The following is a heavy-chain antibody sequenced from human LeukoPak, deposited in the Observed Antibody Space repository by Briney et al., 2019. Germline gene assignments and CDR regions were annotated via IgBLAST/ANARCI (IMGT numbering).Heavy chain of an antibody. CDR3: MSNPRTVTTSY. CDR2: ISGSSTYT. D-gene: IGHD1-7*01. J-gene: IGHJ4*02. CDR1: GFTFSSYT. V-gene: IGHV3-21*05. Sequence: GGSLRLSCAASGFTFSSYTMTWIRQAPGKGLEWVSYISGSSTYTSYADSVKGRFTISRDNAKNSLYLQMNSLRAEDTAAYYCMSNPRTVTTSYWGQGTLVTVSS.